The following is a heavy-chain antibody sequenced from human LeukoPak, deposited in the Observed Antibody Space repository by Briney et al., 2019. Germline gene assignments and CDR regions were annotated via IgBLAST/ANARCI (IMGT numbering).Heavy chain of an antibody. J-gene: IGHJ3*02. V-gene: IGHV4-4*07. D-gene: IGHD3-9*01. Sequence: SETLSLTCTVSGGSISSYYWSWIRQPAGKGLEWIGRIYTSGSTNYNPSLKSRVTMSVDTSKNQFSLELSSVTAADTAVYYCARVLRYFDTLDAFDIWGQGTMVTVSS. CDR2: IYTSGST. CDR3: ARVLRYFDTLDAFDI. CDR1: GGSISSYY.